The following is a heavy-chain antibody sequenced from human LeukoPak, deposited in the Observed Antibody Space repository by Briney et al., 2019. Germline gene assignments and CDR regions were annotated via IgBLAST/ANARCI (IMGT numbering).Heavy chain of an antibody. CDR2: ISGSAGGT. Sequence: TGGSQRLSCVVSGLTLSNYAMSWVRHAPGKGLEWVSGISGSAGGTHYAASVKGRFTISRDNSMNTMCLQMNSLRAEDTAVYFCAKRGIVVRGLLIIGVHKEAYYFDSWGQGILVTVSS. CDR3: AKRGIVVRGLLIIGVHKEAYYFDS. D-gene: IGHD3-10*01. J-gene: IGHJ4*02. V-gene: IGHV3-23*01. CDR1: GLTLSNYA.